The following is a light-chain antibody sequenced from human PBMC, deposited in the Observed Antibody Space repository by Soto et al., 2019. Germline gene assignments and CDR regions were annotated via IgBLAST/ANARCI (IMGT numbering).Light chain of an antibody. Sequence: EIVMTQSSATLSVPPGERATLSCRASQSVSSNLAWYQQKPGQAPRLLIYGASTRDTGIPARFSGSGSGTEFTLTISSLQSEDFAIYYCQQYNNWPHTFGQGTKLEIK. V-gene: IGKV3-15*01. CDR3: QQYNNWPHT. J-gene: IGKJ2*01. CDR2: GAS. CDR1: QSVSSN.